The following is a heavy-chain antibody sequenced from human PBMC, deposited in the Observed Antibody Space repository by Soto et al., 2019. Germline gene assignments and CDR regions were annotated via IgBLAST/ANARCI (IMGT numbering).Heavy chain of an antibody. CDR1: GYTFTSYD. D-gene: IGHD3-3*01. Sequence: QVQLVQSGAEVKKPGASVKVSCKASGYTFTSYDINWVRQATGQGLEWMRWMNPNSGNTGYAQKFQGRVTMTRNTSISTAYMELSSLTSEDTAVYYCARTITYYDFWSGYSIFDPWDQGTLVTVSS. CDR2: MNPNSGNT. CDR3: ARTITYYDFWSGYSIFDP. V-gene: IGHV1-8*01. J-gene: IGHJ5*02.